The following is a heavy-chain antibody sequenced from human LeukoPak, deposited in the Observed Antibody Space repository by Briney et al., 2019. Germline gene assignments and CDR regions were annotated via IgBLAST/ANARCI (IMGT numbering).Heavy chain of an antibody. J-gene: IGHJ4*02. D-gene: IGHD3-22*01. V-gene: IGHV4-39*01. Sequence: SETLSLTCTVSGGSISSYYWGWIRQPPGKGLEWIGSIYYSGSTYYNPSLKSRVTISVDTSKNQFSLKLSSVTAADTAVYYCASYTDSSDFDYWGQGTLVTVSS. CDR1: GGSISSYY. CDR2: IYYSGST. CDR3: ASYTDSSDFDY.